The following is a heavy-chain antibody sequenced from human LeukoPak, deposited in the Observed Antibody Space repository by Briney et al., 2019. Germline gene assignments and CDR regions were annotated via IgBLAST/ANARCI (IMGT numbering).Heavy chain of an antibody. J-gene: IGHJ4*02. CDR2: IILIFGTA. V-gene: IGHV1-69*05. D-gene: IGHD5-24*01. Sequence: ASVKVSCKASGGTFSSYAISCVRQAPGQGLEWMGGIILIFGTANSAQKFQGRVTITTDESTSTAYMELSSLRSEDTAVYYCARDRSDGYNWGGWYYFDYWGQGTPVTVSS. CDR1: GGTFSSYA. CDR3: ARDRSDGYNWGGWYYFDY.